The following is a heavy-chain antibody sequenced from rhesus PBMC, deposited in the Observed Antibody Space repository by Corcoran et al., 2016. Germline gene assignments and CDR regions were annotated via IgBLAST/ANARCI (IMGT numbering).Heavy chain of an antibody. CDR2: IYGSSTST. D-gene: IGHD6-25*01. V-gene: IGHV4S10*01. CDR3: ARSIAAAVFDY. Sequence: QVQLQESGPGVVKPSETLSLTCAVSGGSISDSYRGSWIRQPPGKGLEWIGYIYGSSTSTNYNPSLNSRVTISKDTSKNQFSLKLSSVTAADTAVYYCARSIAAAVFDYWGQGVLVTVSS. J-gene: IGHJ4*01. CDR1: GGSISDSYR.